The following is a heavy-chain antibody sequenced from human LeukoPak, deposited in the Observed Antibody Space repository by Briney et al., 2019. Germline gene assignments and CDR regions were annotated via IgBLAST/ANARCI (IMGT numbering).Heavy chain of an antibody. CDR2: IDNDGHGI. J-gene: IGHJ6*03. V-gene: IGHV3-74*03. D-gene: IGHD3-3*01. CDR3: ATGGGWVPSFGVVTHIDV. CDR1: GFTFSGYW. Sequence: GGSLRLSCAASGFTFSGYWMHWVRHGPEKGLELVSRIDNDGHGILYADSVKGRFTTSRDNAKNTLYLQMNSLRFEDTAVYYCATGGGWVPSFGVVTHIDVWGKGTTVTVSS.